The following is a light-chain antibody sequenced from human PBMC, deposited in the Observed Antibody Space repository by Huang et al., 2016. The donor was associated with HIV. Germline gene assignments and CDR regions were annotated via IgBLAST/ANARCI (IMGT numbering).Light chain of an antibody. CDR1: QQVGRT. V-gene: IGKV3-15*01. Sequence: EVLMTQSPDILSVSPGDRATFSCRASQQVGRTLAWYQQRPGQAPRLLIYGASTRATGVPARFSGGGSGTEFTLTISRLQSEDFATYYCQQYNTWPPWAFGQGTTVEI. J-gene: IGKJ1*01. CDR3: QQYNTWPPWA. CDR2: GAS.